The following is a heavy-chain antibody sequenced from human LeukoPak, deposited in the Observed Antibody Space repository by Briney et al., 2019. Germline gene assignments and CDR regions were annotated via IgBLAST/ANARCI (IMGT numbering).Heavy chain of an antibody. J-gene: IGHJ4*02. V-gene: IGHV3-30-3*01. D-gene: IGHD1-7*01. CDR1: GFTFSSYA. Sequence: PGGSLRLSCAASGFTFSSYAMHWVRQAPGKGLEWVAVISYDGSNKYYADSVKGRFTISRDNSKNTLYLQMNSLRAEDTAVYYCARDKELELRGYFDYWGQGTLVTVSS. CDR3: ARDKELELRGYFDY. CDR2: ISYDGSNK.